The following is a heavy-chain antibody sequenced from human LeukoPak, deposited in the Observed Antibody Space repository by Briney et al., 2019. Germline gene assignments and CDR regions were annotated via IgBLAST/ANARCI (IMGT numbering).Heavy chain of an antibody. Sequence: PSETLSLTCTVSGGSISSYYWSWIRQPAGKGLEWIGRIYTSGSTNYNPSLKSRVTMSVDTSKNQFSLKLSSVTAADTAVYYCARWGYSGYDLSLSWFDPWGQGTLVTVSS. J-gene: IGHJ5*02. D-gene: IGHD5-12*01. V-gene: IGHV4-4*07. CDR2: IYTSGST. CDR3: ARWGYSGYDLSLSWFDP. CDR1: GGSISSYY.